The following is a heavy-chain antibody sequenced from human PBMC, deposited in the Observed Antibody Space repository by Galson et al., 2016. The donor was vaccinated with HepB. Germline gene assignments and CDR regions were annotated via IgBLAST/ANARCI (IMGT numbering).Heavy chain of an antibody. CDR1: GFTVSNNY. CDR2: IYSGGDT. J-gene: IGHJ4*02. CDR3: ARGGNYAGS. D-gene: IGHD3-16*01. Sequence: SLRLSCAASGFTVSNNYMRWIRQAPGKGLEWVSFIYSGGDTYYADSVRGRFTISRDNSKNTLYLQMNSLIAEDPAVHYCARGGNYAGSWGQGTLVTVSS. V-gene: IGHV3-66*01.